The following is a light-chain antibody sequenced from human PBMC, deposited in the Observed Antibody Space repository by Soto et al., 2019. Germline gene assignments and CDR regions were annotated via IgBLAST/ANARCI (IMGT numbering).Light chain of an antibody. CDR2: DAS. J-gene: IGKJ2*01. V-gene: IGKV3-11*01. Sequence: EIVLTQSPANLSLSPGERATLSCRASQSVSSYLAWYQQKPGQAPRLLIYDASNRATGIPARFSGSGSGTEFTLTISSLEPEDFAVYYCQQRSNWPPMYTFGQGTKLEIK. CDR1: QSVSSY. CDR3: QQRSNWPPMYT.